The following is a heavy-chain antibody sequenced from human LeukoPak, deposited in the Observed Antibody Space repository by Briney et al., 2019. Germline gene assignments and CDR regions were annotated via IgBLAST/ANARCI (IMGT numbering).Heavy chain of an antibody. J-gene: IGHJ6*03. CDR3: ARDGEAARPLHYYMDV. Sequence: SGTLSLTCAVSGGSISSSNWWSWVRQPPGKGLEWIGEIYHSGSTNYNPSLKSRVTISVDKSKNQFSLKLSSVTAADTAVYYCARDGEAARPLHYYMDVWGKGTTVTVSS. CDR1: GGSISSSNW. D-gene: IGHD6-6*01. CDR2: IYHSGST. V-gene: IGHV4-4*02.